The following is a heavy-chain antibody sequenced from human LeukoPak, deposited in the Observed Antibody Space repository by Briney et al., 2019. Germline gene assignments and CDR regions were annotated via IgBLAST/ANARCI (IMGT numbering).Heavy chain of an antibody. CDR1: GGSISSYY. CDR2: IHYSGST. J-gene: IGHJ3*02. CDR3: ARVSYYYDSSGLQNAFDI. D-gene: IGHD3-22*01. Sequence: KASETLSLTCTVSGGSISSYYWSWIRQPPGKGLEWIGYIHYSGSTNYNPSLKSRVTISVDTSKNQFSLKLSSVTAADTAVYYCARVSYYYDSSGLQNAFDIWGQGTMVTVSS. V-gene: IGHV4-59*01.